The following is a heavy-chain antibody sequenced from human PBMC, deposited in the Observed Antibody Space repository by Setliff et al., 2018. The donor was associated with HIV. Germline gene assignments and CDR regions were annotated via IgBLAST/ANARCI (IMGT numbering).Heavy chain of an antibody. D-gene: IGHD3-22*01. CDR2: IHYNEKT. Sequence: SETLSLTCTVSGGSASNSRYYWAWIRQPPGRGLEYIGSIHYNEKTYYNPSLKSRVTISIDTSKNQFSLNLTSVTAADTAVYYCASRVYYYDSNNFLREEGFDPWGQG. CDR1: GGSASNSRYY. J-gene: IGHJ5*02. V-gene: IGHV4-39*01. CDR3: ASRVYYYDSNNFLREEGFDP.